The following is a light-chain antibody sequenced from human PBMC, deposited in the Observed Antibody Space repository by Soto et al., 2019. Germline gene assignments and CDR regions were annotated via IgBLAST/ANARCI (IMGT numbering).Light chain of an antibody. V-gene: IGKV1-5*01. CDR1: QSISSW. CDR3: QQYNSYSTT. J-gene: IGKJ1*01. CDR2: DAS. Sequence: DMPMTQSPSTLSASVGDRVTITCRASQSISSWLAWYQQKPGKAPKLLIYDASSLESGVPSRFSGSGSGTEFTLTISSLQPDDFATYYCQQYNSYSTTVGQGTKVEIK.